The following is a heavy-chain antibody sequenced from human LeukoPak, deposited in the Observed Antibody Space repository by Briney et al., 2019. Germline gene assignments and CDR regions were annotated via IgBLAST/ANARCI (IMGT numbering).Heavy chain of an antibody. D-gene: IGHD3-22*01. J-gene: IGHJ4*02. CDR3: ARAAYYYDSSAGEYFDY. CDR2: ISYDGSNK. V-gene: IGHV3-30-3*01. CDR1: GFTFSSYA. Sequence: QAGGSLRLSCAASGFTFSSYAMHWVRQAPGKGLEWVAVISYDGSNKYYAASVKGRFTISRDNSKNTLYLQMNSLRAEDTAVYYCARAAYYYDSSAGEYFDYWGQGTLVTVSS.